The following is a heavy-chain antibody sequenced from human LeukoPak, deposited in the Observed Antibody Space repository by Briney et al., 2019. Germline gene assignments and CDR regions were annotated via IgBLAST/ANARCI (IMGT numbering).Heavy chain of an antibody. CDR1: GGSISSYY. CDR2: IYYSGST. Sequence: SETLSLTCTVSGGSISSYYWSWIRQPPGKGLEWIGYIYYSGSTNYNPSLKSRVTISVDTSKNQFSLKLSSVTAADTAVYYCASSSTCYFDYWGQGTLVTVSS. CDR3: ASSSTCYFDY. V-gene: IGHV4-59*01. J-gene: IGHJ4*02.